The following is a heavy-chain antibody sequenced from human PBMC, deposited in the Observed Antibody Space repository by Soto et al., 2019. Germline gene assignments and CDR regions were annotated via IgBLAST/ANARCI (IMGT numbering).Heavy chain of an antibody. CDR1: GYTFTSYA. CDR3: ARPTYSSTWETYYYYGMDV. V-gene: IGHV1-3*05. Sequence: QVQLVQSGAEEKKPGASVKVSCKASGYTFTSYALHWVRQAPGQRLEWMGWINAGNGNTKYSQKFQGRVTITRDTXVSXAXEELSSLRSEDTAVYYCARPTYSSTWETYYYYGMDVWGQGTTVTVSS. D-gene: IGHD6-13*01. CDR2: INAGNGNT. J-gene: IGHJ6*02.